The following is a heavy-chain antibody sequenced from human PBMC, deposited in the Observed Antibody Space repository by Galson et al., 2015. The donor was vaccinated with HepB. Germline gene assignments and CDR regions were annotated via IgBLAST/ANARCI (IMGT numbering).Heavy chain of an antibody. J-gene: IGHJ3*02. D-gene: IGHD2-15*01. CDR2: ISSSSSTI. V-gene: IGHV3-48*01. Sequence: SLRLSCAASGFTFSSYSMNWVRQAPGKGLEWVSYISSSSSTIYYADSVKGRFTISRDNAKNSLYLQMNSLRAEDTAVYYCARDNSCCSGGSCYMAYAFDIWGQGTMVTVSS. CDR1: GFTFSSYS. CDR3: ARDNSCCSGGSCYMAYAFDI.